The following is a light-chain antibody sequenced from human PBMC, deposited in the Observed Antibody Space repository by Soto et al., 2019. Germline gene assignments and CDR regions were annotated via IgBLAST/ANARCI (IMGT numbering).Light chain of an antibody. CDR3: QQYNNGPTYT. Sequence: EIVMTQSPATLSVSPGERATLSCRAGQSISSSLAWYQQKPGQAPRLLIYGASTRATGIPARFSGSGSGTEFTLTISSLQSEDFAVYCCQQYNNGPTYTFGQGTKLEIK. CDR2: GAS. J-gene: IGKJ2*01. V-gene: IGKV3-15*01. CDR1: QSISSS.